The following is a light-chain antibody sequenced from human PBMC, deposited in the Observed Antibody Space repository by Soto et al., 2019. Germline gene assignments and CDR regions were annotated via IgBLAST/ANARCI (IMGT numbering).Light chain of an antibody. V-gene: IGKV1-9*01. CDR1: QGINHY. CDR3: QPVYSYPVT. CDR2: GAS. J-gene: IGKJ4*01. Sequence: DIQLTQSPSFLSASVGDRVTITCRASQGINHYVAWYQQKPGKAPKCLIYGASALQSGVPSRFSCSGSWAEFTLSISSLQPEDFATHYCQPVYSYPVTFGGGTRVEI.